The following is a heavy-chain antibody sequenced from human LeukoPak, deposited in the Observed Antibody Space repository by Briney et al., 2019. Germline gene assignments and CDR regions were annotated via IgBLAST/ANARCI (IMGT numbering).Heavy chain of an antibody. CDR1: GYTFTSYG. Sequence: ASVKVSCKASGYTFTSYGISWVRQAPGQGLEWMGWINPNSGGTNYAQKFQGRVTMTRDTSISTAYMELSRLRSDDTAVYYCARMRYSYGYMNWGQGTLVTVPS. J-gene: IGHJ4*02. CDR2: INPNSGGT. CDR3: ARMRYSYGYMN. D-gene: IGHD5-18*01. V-gene: IGHV1-2*02.